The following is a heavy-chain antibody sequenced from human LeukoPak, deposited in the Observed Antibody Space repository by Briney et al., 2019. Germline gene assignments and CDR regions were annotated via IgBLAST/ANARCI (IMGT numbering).Heavy chain of an antibody. CDR3: ARVAAAGPVDY. Sequence: GGSLRLSCAASGISVSNNYMSWVRQAPGKGLEWVSVTYTGRSTYYADSVKGRFTIYRDNSKNMLYLQMNSLRAEDTAVYYCARVAAAGPVDYWGQGTLVTVSS. D-gene: IGHD6-13*01. CDR1: GISVSNNY. V-gene: IGHV3-53*01. J-gene: IGHJ4*02. CDR2: TYTGRST.